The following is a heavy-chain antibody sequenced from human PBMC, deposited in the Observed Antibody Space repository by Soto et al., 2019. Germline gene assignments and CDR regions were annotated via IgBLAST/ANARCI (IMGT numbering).Heavy chain of an antibody. J-gene: IGHJ4*02. V-gene: IGHV3-74*01. CDR3: AVAVAGPTANVC. Sequence: EVQLVESGGGLVQPGGSLRLSCAASGFTFSSYWMHWVRQAPGKGLVWVSRINSDGSSTSYADSVKGRFTISRDNAKNTLYLQMNGLRTEDTAVYYCAVAVAGPTANVCWGEGTLVSVSS. D-gene: IGHD6-19*01. CDR1: GFTFSSYW. CDR2: INSDGSST.